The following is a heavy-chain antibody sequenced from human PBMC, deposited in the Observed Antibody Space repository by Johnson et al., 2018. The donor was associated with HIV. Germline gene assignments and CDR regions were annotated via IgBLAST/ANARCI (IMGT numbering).Heavy chain of an antibody. D-gene: IGHD3-3*01. J-gene: IGHJ3*02. CDR3: ARVSDFGVVMIGTFDI. V-gene: IGHV3-30*03. Sequence: VQLVESGGGVVQPGRSLRLSCAASGFTFSSYGMHWVRQAPGKGLEWVAVISYDGSNKYYADSVKGRFTISRDNAKNSLYLQMNSLRAEDTAVYYCARVSDFGVVMIGTFDIWGQGTMVTVSS. CDR2: ISYDGSNK. CDR1: GFTFSSYG.